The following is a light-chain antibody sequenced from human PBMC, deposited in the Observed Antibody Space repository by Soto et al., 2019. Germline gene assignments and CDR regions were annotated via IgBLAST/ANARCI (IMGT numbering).Light chain of an antibody. CDR1: QPISNH. CDR2: AAS. CDR3: QKYDNVPWT. V-gene: IGKV1-27*01. J-gene: IGKJ1*01. Sequence: DIQMTQSPSSLSASIGERVTITCRASQPISNHLAWYRHKPGKAPELLISAASTLHSGVSSRFSGSGSGTHFTLTISSLQPEDVATYYCQKYDNVPWTFGQGTKVEIK.